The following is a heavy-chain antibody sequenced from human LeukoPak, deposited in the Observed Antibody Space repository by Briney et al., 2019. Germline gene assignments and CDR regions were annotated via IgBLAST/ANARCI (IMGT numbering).Heavy chain of an antibody. Sequence: GGSLRLSCAASGFTFKTYWMHWVRQAPGKGLVWVSHSNSDGSSTSYADSVRGRFTISRDNAKNTLYLQMNSLRAEDTAVYYCARDLKGPVNDVYDMWGQGTMVTVSS. V-gene: IGHV3-74*01. CDR1: GFTFKTYW. CDR3: ARDLKGPVNDVYDM. D-gene: IGHD4-23*01. CDR2: SNSDGSST. J-gene: IGHJ3*02.